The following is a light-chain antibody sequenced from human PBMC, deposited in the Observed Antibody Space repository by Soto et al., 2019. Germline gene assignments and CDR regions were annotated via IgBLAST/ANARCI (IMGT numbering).Light chain of an antibody. Sequence: EIQMTQSPSTLSGSGGDGGTITCRASQSILGYLNWYQQKPGKAPKLLIYAASSLQSGVPSRFSGSGSGTDFTLTISSLQPEDFATYYCQQSYSTLITFGQGTRLEIK. CDR1: QSILGY. V-gene: IGKV1-39*01. J-gene: IGKJ5*01. CDR3: QQSYSTLIT. CDR2: AAS.